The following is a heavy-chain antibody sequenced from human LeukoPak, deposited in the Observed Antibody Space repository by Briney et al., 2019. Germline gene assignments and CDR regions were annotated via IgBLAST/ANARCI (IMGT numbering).Heavy chain of an antibody. CDR3: ARGPRGYCTGGSCYHY. V-gene: IGHV4-61*01. J-gene: IGHJ4*02. CDR2: IYYSGNT. CDR1: GGSVSSGSYY. Sequence: SETLSLTCTVSGGSVSSGSYYWSWIRQPPGKGLDWIGYIYYSGNTNYNPSLNSRVTISVDTSKNQSSLTLSSVTAGDTAVYYCARGPRGYCTGGSCYHYWGQGTLVTVSS. D-gene: IGHD2-15*01.